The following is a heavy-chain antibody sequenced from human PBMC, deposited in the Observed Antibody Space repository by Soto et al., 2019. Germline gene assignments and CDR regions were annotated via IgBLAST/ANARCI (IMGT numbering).Heavy chain of an antibody. Sequence: ESGGGLVQPGCSLRLSCVVSGLTFSDHYMDWLRQAPGKGLEWVGRTRNKANSYTTEYAASVKGRFTISRDDSKNSLYLQMNRLKSEDTAVYYCATDMAGDSGGYYNNYWGKRTLVRVSS. CDR1: GLTFSDHY. J-gene: IGHJ4*02. CDR3: ATDMAGDSGGYYNNY. V-gene: IGHV3-72*01. CDR2: TRNKANSYTT. D-gene: IGHD1-26*01.